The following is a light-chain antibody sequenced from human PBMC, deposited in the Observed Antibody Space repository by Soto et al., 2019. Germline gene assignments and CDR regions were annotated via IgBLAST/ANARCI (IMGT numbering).Light chain of an antibody. Sequence: EIVMTQSPATLSVSPGERATLSCRASQSVSSNLAWYQQKPGQAPRLLIYGASTRATGIPARFSGSGSGTDFTLTISSLQPEDFAIYYCYQYKNWPPITFGQGTRLEIK. CDR3: YQYKNWPPIT. V-gene: IGKV3-15*01. CDR2: GAS. J-gene: IGKJ5*01. CDR1: QSVSSN.